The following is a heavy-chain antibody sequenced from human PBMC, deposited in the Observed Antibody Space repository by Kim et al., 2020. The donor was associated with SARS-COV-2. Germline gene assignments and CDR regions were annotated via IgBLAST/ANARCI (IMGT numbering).Heavy chain of an antibody. J-gene: IGHJ6*02. V-gene: IGHV7-4-1*02. CDR3: ARETVMRFLVPNYGMGV. Sequence: ASVKVSCEASGYTFTNYAVNWVRQAPGQGLEWLGWLNTNTGNPTYAQGFTGRFVFSLDTSVSTAYLQITSLKAEDTAVYYCARETVMRFLVPNYGMGVWGQGTTVSVSS. CDR2: LNTNTGNP. D-gene: IGHD3-3*01. CDR1: GYTFTNYA.